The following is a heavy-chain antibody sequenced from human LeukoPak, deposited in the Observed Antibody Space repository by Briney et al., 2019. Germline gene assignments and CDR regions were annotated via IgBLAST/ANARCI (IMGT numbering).Heavy chain of an antibody. D-gene: IGHD3/OR15-3a*01. CDR3: ARGGLVHYYFDY. CDR2: IYASGST. CDR1: GGSLSSYY. J-gene: IGHJ4*02. V-gene: IGHV4-4*07. Sequence: SETLSLTCTASGGSLSSYYWTWIRQPAGKGLEWIGRIYASGSTNYNASLESRVTMSVDTSKNQFSLKLSSVTAADTAIYYCARGGLVHYYFDYWGREPWSPSPQ.